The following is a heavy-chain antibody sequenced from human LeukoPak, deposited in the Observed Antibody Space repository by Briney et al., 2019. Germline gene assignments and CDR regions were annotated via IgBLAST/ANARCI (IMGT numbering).Heavy chain of an antibody. D-gene: IGHD4-17*01. J-gene: IGHJ4*02. CDR1: GGSISSSSYY. Sequence: PSETLSLTCTVSGGSISSSSYYWGWIRQPPGKGLEWIGSIYYSGSTYYNPSLKSRVTISVDTSKNQFPLKLSSVTAADTAVYYCAVYGDYGVSYFDYWGQGTLVTVSS. V-gene: IGHV4-39*01. CDR2: IYYSGST. CDR3: AVYGDYGVSYFDY.